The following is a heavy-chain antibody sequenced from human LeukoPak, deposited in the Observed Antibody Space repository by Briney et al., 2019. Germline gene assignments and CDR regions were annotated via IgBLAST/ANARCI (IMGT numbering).Heavy chain of an antibody. Sequence: SVTLSLTCTVSGASINSHYWSWIPQPAGKGREWIGSLYISGSTNYHSSLQSRVTMSVDTSQTQFSLKLTSGTAADTAVYYCARALNPLPGTYYFDYWGQGTLVTVSS. J-gene: IGHJ4*02. D-gene: IGHD2-15*01. CDR3: ARALNPLPGTYYFDY. CDR2: LYISGST. V-gene: IGHV4-4*07. CDR1: GASINSHY.